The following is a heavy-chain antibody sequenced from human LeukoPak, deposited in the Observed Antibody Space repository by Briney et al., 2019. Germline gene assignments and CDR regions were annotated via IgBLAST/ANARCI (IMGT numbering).Heavy chain of an antibody. D-gene: IGHD1-26*01. CDR2: INPSGGST. V-gene: IGHV1-46*01. CDR1: GYTFTSYY. J-gene: IGHJ3*02. Sequence: ASVKVSCKASGYTFTSYYMHWVRQAPGQGLEWMGIINPSGGSTSYAQKFQGRVTMTRDTSTSTVYTELSSLRSEDTAVYYCARDLVGATSPSAFDIWGQGTMVTVSS. CDR3: ARDLVGATSPSAFDI.